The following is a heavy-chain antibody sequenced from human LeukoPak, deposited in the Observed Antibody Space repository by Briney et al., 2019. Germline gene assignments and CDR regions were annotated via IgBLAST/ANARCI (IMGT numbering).Heavy chain of an antibody. CDR3: ARGRSTLPYTAMSE. Sequence: SETLSLTCAVYGGSFSGYYWSWIRQPPGKGLEWIGEINHSGSTNYNPSLKSRVTISVDTSKNQFSLKLSSVTAADTAVYYCARGRSTLPYTAMSEWGQRTLVTVSS. J-gene: IGHJ4*02. D-gene: IGHD5-18*01. CDR2: INHSGST. V-gene: IGHV4-34*01. CDR1: GGSFSGYY.